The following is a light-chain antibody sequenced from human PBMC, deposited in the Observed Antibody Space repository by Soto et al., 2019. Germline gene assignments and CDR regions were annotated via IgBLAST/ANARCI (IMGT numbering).Light chain of an antibody. CDR2: VAS. Sequence: DIQITQSPSSLSSSVGDRVTITCRASQRISTYLSWYQQKPGKAPNLLIYVASSLQSGVPSRFSGSRSGTDFTLTISSLQPEDSATYYCQQSYNAPWTFGQGTKVDIK. J-gene: IGKJ1*01. V-gene: IGKV1-39*01. CDR3: QQSYNAPWT. CDR1: QRISTY.